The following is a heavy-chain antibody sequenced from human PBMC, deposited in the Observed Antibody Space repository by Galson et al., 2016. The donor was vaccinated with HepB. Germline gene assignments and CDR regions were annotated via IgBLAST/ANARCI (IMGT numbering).Heavy chain of an antibody. J-gene: IGHJ4*02. CDR2: ITKSGGDT. CDR3: AKESGSLWFGETDYFNF. V-gene: IGHV3-23*01. Sequence: SLRLSCAASGFTFSDYNMNWVRQAPGKGPEWVSSITKSGGDTYYADSVKGRFTISRDNSKNTLSLQMNGLSAGDSALYYCAKESGSLWFGETDYFNFWGQGALVTVSS. D-gene: IGHD3-10*01. CDR1: GFTFSDYN.